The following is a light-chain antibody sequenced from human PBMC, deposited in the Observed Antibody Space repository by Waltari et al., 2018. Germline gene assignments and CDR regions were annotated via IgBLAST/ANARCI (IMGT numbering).Light chain of an antibody. CDR1: NSAVGNYNL. J-gene: IGLJ3*02. Sequence: QSALIQPASVSGSPGQSITMSCTETNSAVGNYNLVPWYQQHPGKAPKLMIYEGNKRPSGVSYRFSGSKSGNTASLTISGLQAEDEADYYCSSYAGSSSPRVFGGGTKLTVL. V-gene: IGLV2-23*01. CDR2: EGN. CDR3: SSYAGSSSPRV.